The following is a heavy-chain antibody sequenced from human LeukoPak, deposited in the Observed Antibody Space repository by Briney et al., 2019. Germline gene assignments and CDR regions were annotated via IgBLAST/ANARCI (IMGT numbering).Heavy chain of an antibody. Sequence: GGSLRLSCAASGFTFSDYYMSWIRQAPGKGLEWVSYISSSGSTIYYADSVKGRFTISRDNAKNSLYLQMNSLRAEDTAVYYCAKETSSGNFVTIDCWGQGTLVTVSS. CDR2: ISSSGSTI. D-gene: IGHD1-26*01. CDR1: GFTFSDYY. CDR3: AKETSSGNFVTIDC. V-gene: IGHV3-11*01. J-gene: IGHJ4*02.